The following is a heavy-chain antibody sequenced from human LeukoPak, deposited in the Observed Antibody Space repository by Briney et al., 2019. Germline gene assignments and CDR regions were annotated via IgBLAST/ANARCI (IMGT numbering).Heavy chain of an antibody. D-gene: IGHD6-6*01. J-gene: IGHJ6*03. CDR3: ARGSSPLYYYYYMDV. Sequence: SVKVSCKASGGTFSSYAISWVRQAPGQGLEWMGGIIPNFGTANYAQKFQGRVTITRNTSISTAYMELSSLRSEDTAVYYCARGSSPLYYYYYMDVWGKGTTVTVSS. CDR1: GGTFSSYA. V-gene: IGHV1-69*05. CDR2: IIPNFGTA.